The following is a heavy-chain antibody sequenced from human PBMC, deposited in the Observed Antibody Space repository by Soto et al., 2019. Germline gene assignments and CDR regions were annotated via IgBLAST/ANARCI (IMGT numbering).Heavy chain of an antibody. J-gene: IGHJ5*02. CDR1: GYTLTELS. CDR2: FDPEDGET. CDR3: AADPSGDILP. V-gene: IGHV1-24*01. Sequence: ASVKVSCKVSGYTLTELSMHWLRQAPGKGLEWMGGFDPEDGETICAQKFQGRVTMTEDTSTDTAYMELSSLRSEDTAVYYCAADPSGDILPWGQGTLVTVSS. D-gene: IGHD3-9*01.